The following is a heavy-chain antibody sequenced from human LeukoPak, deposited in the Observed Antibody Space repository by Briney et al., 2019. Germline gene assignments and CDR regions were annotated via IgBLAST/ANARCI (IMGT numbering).Heavy chain of an antibody. CDR3: ATRMVGATTYFNS. Sequence: PGGSLRLSCAASGLTFSSYAVSWVRQAPGKGLEWVSGISGSGAGTYYADSVKGRFTISRDNSKNTLYLQMNSLRAEDTAVYYCATRMVGATTYFNSWGQGTLVTVSS. D-gene: IGHD1-26*01. J-gene: IGHJ4*02. CDR1: GLTFSSYA. V-gene: IGHV3-23*01. CDR2: ISGSGAGT.